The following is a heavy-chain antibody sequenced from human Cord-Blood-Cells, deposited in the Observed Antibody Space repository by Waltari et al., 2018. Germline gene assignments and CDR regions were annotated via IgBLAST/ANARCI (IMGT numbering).Heavy chain of an antibody. CDR3: ARARSDQPPFDY. J-gene: IGHJ4*02. V-gene: IGHV1-2*02. CDR2: INPNSGGT. CDR1: GYPFTGYY. Sequence: QVQLVQSGAEVKKPGASVKVSCKASGYPFTGYYMHWVRQAPGQGLEWMGWINPNSGGTNDAQKFQGRVTMTRDTSISTAYMELSRLRSDDTAVYYCARARSDQPPFDYWGQGTLVTVSS.